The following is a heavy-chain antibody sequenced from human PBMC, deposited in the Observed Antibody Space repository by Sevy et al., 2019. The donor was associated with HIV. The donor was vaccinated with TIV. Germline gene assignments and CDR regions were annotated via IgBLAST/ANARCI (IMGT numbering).Heavy chain of an antibody. V-gene: IGHV3-30*18. CDR3: TKESLRGTYIRGDFDH. D-gene: IGHD3-10*02. Sequence: GGSLRLSCSAFGFTFQTFGMHWVRQTPGKGPEWLAVISSDGSSRNYADSVKGRFTISRDNSKNLLFLQMNGLIPNDSAVYFCTKESLRGTYIRGDFDHWGQGTLVTVSS. J-gene: IGHJ4*02. CDR1: GFTFQTFG. CDR2: ISSDGSSR.